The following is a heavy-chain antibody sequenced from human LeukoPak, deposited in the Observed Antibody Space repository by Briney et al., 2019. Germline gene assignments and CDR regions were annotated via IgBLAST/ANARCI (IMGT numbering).Heavy chain of an antibody. V-gene: IGHV1-2*02. J-gene: IGHJ5*02. CDR2: INPNSGGT. D-gene: IGHD3-3*01. Sequence: GASVKVSCKASGYTFTGYYMHWVRQAPGQGLEWMGWINPNSGGTNYAQKFQGRVTMTRDTSISTAYMELSRLRSDDTAVYYCARGITIFGVVIPNWFDPWGQGTLVTVSS. CDR3: ARGITIFGVVIPNWFDP. CDR1: GYTFTGYY.